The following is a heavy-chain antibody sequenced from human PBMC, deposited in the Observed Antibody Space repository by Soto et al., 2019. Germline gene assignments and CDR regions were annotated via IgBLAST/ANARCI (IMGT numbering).Heavy chain of an antibody. CDR2: ISSDGSNK. CDR1: GFTFSSYA. Sequence: QVQLVESGGGVVQPGRSLRLSCAASGFTFSSYAMHWVRQAPGKGLEWVAVISSDGSNKYYADSVKGRYTISRDNSKNTVYLHMNSLRAEDTAVYYCARDRDIVVVPAAIGHYYYYYGMDVWGHGTTVTVSS. CDR3: ARDRDIVVVPAAIGHYYYYYGMDV. J-gene: IGHJ6*02. D-gene: IGHD2-2*01. V-gene: IGHV3-30-3*01.